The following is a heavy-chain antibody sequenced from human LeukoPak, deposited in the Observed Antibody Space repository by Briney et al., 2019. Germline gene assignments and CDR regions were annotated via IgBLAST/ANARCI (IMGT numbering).Heavy chain of an antibody. CDR2: ISYDGSNK. Sequence: PGRSLRLSCAASGFTFSSYAMHWVRQAPGKGLEWVAVISYDGSNKYYADSVKGRFTISRDNSKNTLYLQMNSLRAEDTAVYYCAKDLSPERFGELFDYWGQGTLVTVSS. CDR1: GFTFSSYA. D-gene: IGHD3-10*01. CDR3: AKDLSPERFGELFDY. J-gene: IGHJ4*02. V-gene: IGHV3-30-3*01.